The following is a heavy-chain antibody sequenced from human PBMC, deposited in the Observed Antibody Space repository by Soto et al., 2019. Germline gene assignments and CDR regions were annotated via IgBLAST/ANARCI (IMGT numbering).Heavy chain of an antibody. CDR1: GGTFSSYT. D-gene: IGHD3-10*01. CDR2: IIPILGIA. Sequence: QVQLVQSGAEVKKPGSSVKVSCKASGGTFSSYTISWVRQAPGQGLESMGRIIPILGIANYAQKFQGRVTITADKSTSTAYMELSSLRSEDTAVYYCARGDYYGSGSYDYWGQGTLVTVSS. V-gene: IGHV1-69*02. J-gene: IGHJ4*02. CDR3: ARGDYYGSGSYDY.